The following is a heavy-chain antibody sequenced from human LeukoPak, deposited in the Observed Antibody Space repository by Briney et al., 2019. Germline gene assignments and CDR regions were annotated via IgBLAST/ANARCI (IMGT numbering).Heavy chain of an antibody. CDR1: GYTFTSYG. Sequence: ASVKVSCKASGYTFTSYGISWVRQAPGQGLEWMGWISAYNGNTNYAQKLQGRVTMTTDTSTSTAYMELRSLRSDDTAVYYCARASITMVRGVKYWFDPWGQGTLVTVSS. D-gene: IGHD3-10*01. CDR3: ARASITMVRGVKYWFDP. V-gene: IGHV1-18*01. CDR2: ISAYNGNT. J-gene: IGHJ5*02.